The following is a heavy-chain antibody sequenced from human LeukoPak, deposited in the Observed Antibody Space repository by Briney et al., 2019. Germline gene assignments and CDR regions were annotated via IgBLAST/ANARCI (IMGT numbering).Heavy chain of an antibody. Sequence: GGSLRLSCAASGFAFSNYWMDWVRHAPGKGLVWVSRIQGDGSDTTYADSVKGRFTISRDNAKNTLFLQMNSLRDEDTAVYYCVSNTLIIAAAFYDSWGQGTLVTVSS. CDR2: IQGDGSDT. V-gene: IGHV3-74*01. J-gene: IGHJ4*02. D-gene: IGHD6-13*01. CDR3: VSNTLIIAAAFYDS. CDR1: GFAFSNYW.